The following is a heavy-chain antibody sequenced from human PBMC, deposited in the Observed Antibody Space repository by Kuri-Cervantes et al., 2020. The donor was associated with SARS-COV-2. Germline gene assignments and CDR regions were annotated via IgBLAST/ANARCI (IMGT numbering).Heavy chain of an antibody. Sequence: SETLSLTCTVSGGSISSSSYYWGWIRQPAGKGLEWIGYIYTSGSTNYNPSLKSRVTISVDTSKNQFSLKLSSVTAADTAVYYCARGQQLVLGWFDPWGQGTLVTVSS. J-gene: IGHJ5*02. CDR3: ARGQQLVLGWFDP. CDR2: IYTSGST. D-gene: IGHD6-13*01. CDR1: GGSISSSSYY. V-gene: IGHV4-61*09.